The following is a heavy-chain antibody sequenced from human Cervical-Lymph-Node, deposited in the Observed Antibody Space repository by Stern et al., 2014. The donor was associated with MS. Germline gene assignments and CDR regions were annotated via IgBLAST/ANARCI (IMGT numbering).Heavy chain of an antibody. Sequence: VQLVESGPGLVKPSETLSLTCTVSGGSISSYYWSWIRQPPGKGLEWIGYIYYSGSTNYNPSLKSRVTISVDTSKNQFSLKLSSVTAADTAVYYCARDPGYGSGSYKFDPWGQGTLVTVSS. CDR1: GGSISSYY. CDR3: ARDPGYGSGSYKFDP. CDR2: IYYSGST. V-gene: IGHV4-59*01. J-gene: IGHJ5*02. D-gene: IGHD3-10*01.